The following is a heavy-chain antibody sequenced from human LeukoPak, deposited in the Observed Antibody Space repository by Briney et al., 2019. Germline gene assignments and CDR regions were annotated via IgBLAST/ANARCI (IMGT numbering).Heavy chain of an antibody. V-gene: IGHV3-33*01. D-gene: IGHD4-23*01. CDR3: ARDGTTVVTPETYYFDY. Sequence: GRSLRLSCAASGFTFSSYGMHWVRQAPGKGLEWVAVIWYDGSNKYYADSVKGRFTISRDNSKNTLYLQMNSLRAEDTAVYYCARDGTTVVTPETYYFDYWGQGTLVTVSS. CDR2: IWYDGSNK. CDR1: GFTFSSYG. J-gene: IGHJ4*02.